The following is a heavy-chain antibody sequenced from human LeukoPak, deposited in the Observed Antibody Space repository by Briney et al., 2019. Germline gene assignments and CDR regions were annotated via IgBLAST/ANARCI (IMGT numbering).Heavy chain of an antibody. CDR2: IKPKTDGETT. J-gene: IGHJ4*02. CDR1: GFTFSSYA. D-gene: IGHD2-21*01. Sequence: GGSLRLSCAGSGFTFSSYAMSWVRQAPGKGLEWVGRIKPKTDGETTEYAAPVKDRFSISRDDSKSMMYLQMNSLKTEDTAVYYCITPLPYSAQGGQGTLVTVSS. CDR3: ITPLPYSAQ. V-gene: IGHV3-15*01.